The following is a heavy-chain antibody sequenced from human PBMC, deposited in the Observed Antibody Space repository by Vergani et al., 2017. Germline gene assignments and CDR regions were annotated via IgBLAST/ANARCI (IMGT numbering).Heavy chain of an antibody. D-gene: IGHD6-13*01. V-gene: IGHV4-61*02. CDR3: ATLSSSCHAPFDY. J-gene: IGHJ4*02. Sequence: QAQLQESGPRLVKPSQTLSLTCSFSGGSLGIHSQTWGWIRQPAGGGLEWIGLIDVKGNSNFSPSRETRVTMSADASRGLFSRNLRSVPTSDTSVYSCATLSSSCHAPFDYWGQGTLVTVSS. CDR1: GGSLGIHSQT. CDR2: IDVKGNS.